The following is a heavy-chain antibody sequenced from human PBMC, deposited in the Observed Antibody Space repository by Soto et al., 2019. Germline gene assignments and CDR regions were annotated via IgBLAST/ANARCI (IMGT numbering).Heavy chain of an antibody. J-gene: IGHJ4*02. D-gene: IGHD2-15*01. Sequence: GGSLRLSCAASGFTFSNNDMSWVRQAPGKGLEWVSEISASDGSRYYADSVKGRFTVSRDNSKNTFYLQMNGLRAEDTAVYYCAKGGWLEFWGPGTLVTVSS. CDR2: ISASDGSR. V-gene: IGHV3-23*01. CDR3: AKGGWLEF. CDR1: GFTFSNND.